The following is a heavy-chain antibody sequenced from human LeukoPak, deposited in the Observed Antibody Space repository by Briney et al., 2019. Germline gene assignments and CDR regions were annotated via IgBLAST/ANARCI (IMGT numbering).Heavy chain of an antibody. V-gene: IGHV4-59*01. Sequence: SETLSLTCTVSGGSISSYYWSWIRQPPGKGLEWIGYIYYSGSTNHNPSLKSRVTISVDTSKNQFSLKLSSVTAADTAVYYCARGPPYLLFDYWGQGTLVTVSS. D-gene: IGHD2-15*01. CDR1: GGSISSYY. CDR2: IYYSGST. J-gene: IGHJ4*02. CDR3: ARGPPYLLFDY.